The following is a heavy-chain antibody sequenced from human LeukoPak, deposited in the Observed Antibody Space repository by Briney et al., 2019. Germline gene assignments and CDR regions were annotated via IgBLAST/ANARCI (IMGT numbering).Heavy chain of an antibody. V-gene: IGHV4-39*01. D-gene: IGHD4-17*01. CDR1: GGSISSSSHY. Sequence: SETLSLTCTASGGSISSSSHYWGWIRQPPGKGLEWIGSVSYSGSTYYNVSLKSRVTISVDTSQNHFSLKLSSVTGADTAVYYCARQRDYGFFDYWGQGTLVTVSS. CDR2: VSYSGST. J-gene: IGHJ4*02. CDR3: ARQRDYGFFDY.